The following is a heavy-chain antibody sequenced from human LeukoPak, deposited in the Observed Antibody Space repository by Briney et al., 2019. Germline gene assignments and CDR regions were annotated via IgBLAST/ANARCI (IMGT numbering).Heavy chain of an antibody. Sequence: SETLSLTCTVSGGSISSGGYYWSWIRQHPEKGLEWIGYIYYSGSTYYNPSLKSRVTISVDTSKNQFSLKLSSVTAADTAVYYCAGDGDPYAFDIWGQGTMVTVSS. CDR1: GGSISSGGYY. J-gene: IGHJ3*02. CDR3: AGDGDPYAFDI. D-gene: IGHD7-27*01. CDR2: IYYSGST. V-gene: IGHV4-31*03.